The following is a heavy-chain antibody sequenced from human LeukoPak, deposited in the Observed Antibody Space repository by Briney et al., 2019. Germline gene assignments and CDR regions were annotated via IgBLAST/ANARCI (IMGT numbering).Heavy chain of an antibody. Sequence: SETLSLTCSVSGGSISSNYWGWIRQPPGKELEWIGYLYYSGSTNYNPSLKSRVTISVDTSKDQFSLNLTSVTAADTAVYYCARGISGNYYAVDIWGQGTMVTVSS. V-gene: IGHV4-59*01. D-gene: IGHD1-26*01. CDR2: LYYSGST. J-gene: IGHJ3*02. CDR1: GGSISSNY. CDR3: ARGISGNYYAVDI.